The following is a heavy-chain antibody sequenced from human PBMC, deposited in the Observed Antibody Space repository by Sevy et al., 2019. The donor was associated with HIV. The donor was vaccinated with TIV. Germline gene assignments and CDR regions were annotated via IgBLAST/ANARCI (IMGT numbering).Heavy chain of an antibody. CDR3: ATGITGTTRPYFDY. CDR2: IIPIFGPA. D-gene: IGHD1-7*01. CDR1: GSTFSRYV. V-gene: IGHV1-69*13. Sequence: ASVKVSCKASGSTFSRYVISWVRQAPGQGLEWMGGIIPIFGPANYAQKFQGRVAITADESKSTAYMELTSLRSEDTAVYYCATGITGTTRPYFDYWGQGALVTVSS. J-gene: IGHJ4*02.